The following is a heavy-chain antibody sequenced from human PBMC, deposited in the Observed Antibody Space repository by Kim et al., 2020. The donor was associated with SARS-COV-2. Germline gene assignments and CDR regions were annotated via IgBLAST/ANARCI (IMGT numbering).Heavy chain of an antibody. Sequence: SLKSRVTISVDTSKNQFSLKLSSVTAADTAVYYCAGFWSGYRPKNDAFDIWGQGTMVTVSS. J-gene: IGHJ3*02. CDR3: AGFWSGYRPKNDAFDI. D-gene: IGHD3-3*01. V-gene: IGHV4-30-2*05.